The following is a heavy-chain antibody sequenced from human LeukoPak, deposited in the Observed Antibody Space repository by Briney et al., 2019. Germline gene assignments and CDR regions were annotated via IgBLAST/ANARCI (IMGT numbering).Heavy chain of an antibody. D-gene: IGHD1-26*01. CDR1: GGSISSYY. J-gene: IGHJ5*02. CDR3: VRRNSGRRNWFDP. V-gene: IGHV4-59*08. Sequence: SETLSLTCTVSGGSISSYYWSWIRQPPGKGLEWIGYIYYSGSTNYNPSLKSRVTISVDTSKNQFSLKLSSVTAADTAVYYCVRRNSGRRNWFDPWGQGTLVTVSS. CDR2: IYYSGST.